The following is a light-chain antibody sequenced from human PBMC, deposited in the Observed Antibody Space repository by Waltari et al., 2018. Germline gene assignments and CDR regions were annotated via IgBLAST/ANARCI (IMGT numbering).Light chain of an antibody. Sequence: EVVMTQSPLSLPVTLGQPASISCRSTEGLVYTDGHTYLNWFHQRPGQSPRRLIDQVSKRDSWGPDRFSGYGAGTDFTLRISRVQAEDVGIYFCMQATHWPITFGQGTRLEIK. J-gene: IGKJ5*01. CDR1: EGLVYTDGHTY. V-gene: IGKV2-30*01. CDR2: QVS. CDR3: MQATHWPIT.